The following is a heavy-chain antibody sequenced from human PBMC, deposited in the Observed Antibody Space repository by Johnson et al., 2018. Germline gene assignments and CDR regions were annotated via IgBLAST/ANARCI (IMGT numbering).Heavy chain of an antibody. CDR1: GFTFSSYA. Sequence: QVQLVQSGGGVVQPGRSLRLSCAASGFTFSSYAMHWVRQAPGKGLEWVAVISYDGSNKYYADSVKGRFTISRDNSKKTLYLKMNSLRAEDTAVYYCARPHRGYCSSGSCHYYYYYYMDVWGKGTTVTVSS. CDR2: ISYDGSNK. V-gene: IGHV3-30*14. CDR3: ARPHRGYCSSGSCHYYYYYYMDV. J-gene: IGHJ6*03. D-gene: IGHD2-15*01.